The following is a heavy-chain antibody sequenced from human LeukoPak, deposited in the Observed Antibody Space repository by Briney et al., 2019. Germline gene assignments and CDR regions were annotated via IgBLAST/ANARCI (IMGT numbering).Heavy chain of an antibody. CDR3: AKARDPHDGTVVDAYYFDY. Sequence: SGGSLRLSCTVSGFTVSSNSMSWVRQAPGKGLEWVSFIYSDNTHYSDSVKGRFTISRDTSKNTLYLQMNSLRAEDTAIYYCAKARDPHDGTVVDAYYFDYWGQGTLVTVSS. V-gene: IGHV3-53*01. D-gene: IGHD3-22*01. CDR1: GFTVSSNS. J-gene: IGHJ4*02. CDR2: IYSDNT.